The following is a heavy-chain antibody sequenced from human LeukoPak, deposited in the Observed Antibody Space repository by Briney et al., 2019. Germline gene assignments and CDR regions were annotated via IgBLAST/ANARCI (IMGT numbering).Heavy chain of an antibody. D-gene: IGHD1-26*01. Sequence: GGSLRLTCAASGFTFSSYAMSWVRQAPGKGLEWVSAISGSGGSAYYADSVKGRFTISRDNSKNTLYLQMNSLRAEDTAVYYCAKGGRAYYETNYFDYWGQGTLVTVSS. CDR2: ISGSGGSA. V-gene: IGHV3-23*01. CDR1: GFTFSSYA. CDR3: AKGGRAYYETNYFDY. J-gene: IGHJ4*02.